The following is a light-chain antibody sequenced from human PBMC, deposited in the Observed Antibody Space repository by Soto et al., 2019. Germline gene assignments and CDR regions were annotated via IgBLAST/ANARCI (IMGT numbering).Light chain of an antibody. CDR1: RSDVGGYNY. CDR2: EVS. J-gene: IGLJ1*01. Sequence: QSALTQPPSASGSPGQSITIACTGTRSDVGGYNYVSWYQQHPGKAPKLMIYEVSKRPSGVPDRFSGSKSGNTASLTVSGLQAEDEADYYCSSYAGSLYVFGTRTKLTVL. CDR3: SSYAGSLYV. V-gene: IGLV2-8*01.